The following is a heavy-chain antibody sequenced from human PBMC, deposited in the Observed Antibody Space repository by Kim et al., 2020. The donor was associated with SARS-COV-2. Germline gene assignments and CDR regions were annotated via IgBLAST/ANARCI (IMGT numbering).Heavy chain of an antibody. CDR3: AKGRGAAGGVFEI. J-gene: IGHJ3*02. CDR2: ISWNSGSI. Sequence: GGSLRLSCGTSGFSFEHYGMNWVRQAPGKGLEWVSGISWNSGSIGYGDSVKGRFTISRDNAKNSLYLQMNSLRADDTALYYCAKGRGAAGGVFEIWGQGTLVTVSS. CDR1: GFSFEHYG. V-gene: IGHV3-9*01. D-gene: IGHD2-8*01.